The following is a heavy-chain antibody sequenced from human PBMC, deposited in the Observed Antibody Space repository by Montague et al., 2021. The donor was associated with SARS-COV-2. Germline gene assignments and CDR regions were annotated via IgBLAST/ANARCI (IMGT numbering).Heavy chain of an antibody. Sequence: SLRLSCAASGFTFSNYGMSWVRQAPGKGLEWVSLISGTGGNTHYADSVKGRFTISRDNSKNTVLLQMNNLRAEDTALYYCAKSTHYYASGTYYNTYYFDHWGQGTLVTVSS. CDR3: AKSTHYYASGTYYNTYYFDH. J-gene: IGHJ4*02. D-gene: IGHD3-10*01. CDR2: ISGTGGNT. V-gene: IGHV3-23*01. CDR1: GFTFSNYG.